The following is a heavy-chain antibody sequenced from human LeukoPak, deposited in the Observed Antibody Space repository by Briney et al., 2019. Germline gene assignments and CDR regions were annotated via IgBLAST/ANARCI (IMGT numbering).Heavy chain of an antibody. CDR1: GFTFNTYA. CDR3: AREVNYYGSGSYYNRLNWFDP. Sequence: GGSLRLSCAASGFTFNTYAMSWVRQAPGKGLEWVSAMSGSGGRTYYADSVKGRFTISRDNSKNTLYLQMNSLRAEDTAVYYCAREVNYYGSGSYYNRLNWFDPWGQGTLVTVSS. J-gene: IGHJ5*02. V-gene: IGHV3-23*01. D-gene: IGHD3-10*01. CDR2: MSGSGGRT.